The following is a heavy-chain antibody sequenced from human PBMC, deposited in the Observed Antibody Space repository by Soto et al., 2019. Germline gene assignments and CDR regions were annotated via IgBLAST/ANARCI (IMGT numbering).Heavy chain of an antibody. J-gene: IGHJ4*02. V-gene: IGHV4-59*01. CDR3: ARVGGTTSGPGDY. CDR2: VYHSGTT. CDR1: GDSITGSY. D-gene: IGHD1-7*01. Sequence: SETLSLTCTVSGDSITGSYWSWIRQPPGKTLEWIGYVYHSGTTTYNPSLKSRVSISVDTPKNQFSLRLTSVIAADTAVYSCARVGGTTSGPGDYWGQGTQVTVSS.